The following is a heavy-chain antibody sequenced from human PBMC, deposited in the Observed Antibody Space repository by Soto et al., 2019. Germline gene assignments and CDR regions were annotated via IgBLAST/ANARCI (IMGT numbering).Heavy chain of an antibody. J-gene: IGHJ4*02. CDR1: GGSINSGGYY. CDR2: IYYSGST. D-gene: IGHD1-26*01. V-gene: IGHV4-31*03. Sequence: SETLALTCTVSGGSINSGGYYWSWIRQHPGKGLEWIGYIYYSGSTYYNPSLKSRVTISVDTSKNQFSLKPSPVTAADTAVYYCAREPSWWDATSSYYFDYWGQGTLVTVSS. CDR3: AREPSWWDATSSYYFDY.